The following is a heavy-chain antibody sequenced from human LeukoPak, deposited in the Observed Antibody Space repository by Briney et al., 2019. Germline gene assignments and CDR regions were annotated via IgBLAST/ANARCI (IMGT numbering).Heavy chain of an antibody. CDR1: GFTFSNYW. CDR2: IKQDGSEK. J-gene: IGHJ4*02. Sequence: GGSLRLSCAASGFTFSNYWMSWVRQAPGKGLEWVANIKQDGSEKYYADSVKGRFTISRDNSKNTLYLQMNSLRAEDTAVYYCAKDKLGGTNANYFDSWGQGTLVTVSS. D-gene: IGHD1-26*01. V-gene: IGHV3-7*05. CDR3: AKDKLGGTNANYFDS.